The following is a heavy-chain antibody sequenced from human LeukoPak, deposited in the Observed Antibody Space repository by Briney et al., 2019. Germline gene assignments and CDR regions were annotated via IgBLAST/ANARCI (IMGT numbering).Heavy chain of an antibody. V-gene: IGHV3-53*01. CDR3: ARDSGSYSFDY. CDR2: IYSGGST. D-gene: IGHD1-26*01. CDR1: GFTVSSNY. J-gene: IGHJ4*02. Sequence: GGSLRLSCAASGFTVSSNYMSWVRQAPGKGLEWVSVIYSGGSTYYADSVEGRFTISRDNSKNTLYLQMNSLRAEDTAVYYCARDSGSYSFDYWGQGTLVTVSS.